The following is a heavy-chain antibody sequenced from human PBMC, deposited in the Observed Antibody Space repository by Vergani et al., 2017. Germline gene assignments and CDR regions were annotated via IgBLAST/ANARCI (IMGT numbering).Heavy chain of an antibody. CDR1: GFTFNNYA. D-gene: IGHD6-13*01. CDR3: APQRDSIAAAALFDY. V-gene: IGHV3-23*01. CDR2: ISGSGGST. J-gene: IGHJ4*02. Sequence: EVRLLESGGDLVQPGGSLRLSCAVSGFTFNNYALSWVRQAPGKGLEWVSTISGSGGSTYYADSVKGRFTISRDNSKNTLYLQMNSLRAEDTAIYYCAPQRDSIAAAALFDYWGQGTLVTVSS.